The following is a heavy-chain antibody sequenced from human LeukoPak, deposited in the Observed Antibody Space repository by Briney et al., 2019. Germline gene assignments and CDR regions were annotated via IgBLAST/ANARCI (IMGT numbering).Heavy chain of an antibody. D-gene: IGHD3-10*02. Sequence: GGSLRLSCAASGFTFSSYELNWVGQAPGKGRAGVSYISSSGSTIYYADSVKGRFTISRDNAKNSLYLQMNSLRAEDTAVYYCAELGITMIGGVWGKGTTVTISS. CDR3: AELGITMIGGV. V-gene: IGHV3-48*03. CDR2: ISSSGSTI. CDR1: GFTFSSYE. J-gene: IGHJ6*04.